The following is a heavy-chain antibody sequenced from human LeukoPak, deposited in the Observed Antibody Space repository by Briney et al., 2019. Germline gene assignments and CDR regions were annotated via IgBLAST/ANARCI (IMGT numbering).Heavy chain of an antibody. J-gene: IGHJ4*02. Sequence: GASVKVSCKVSGYTLTELSMHWVRQAPGKGLEWMGGFDPEDGETIYAQKFQGRVTMTEDTSTDTACMELSSPRSEDTAVYYCATDRRHGDPLQGRYWGQGTLVTVSS. CDR1: GYTLTELS. CDR3: ATDRRHGDPLQGRY. D-gene: IGHD4-17*01. CDR2: FDPEDGET. V-gene: IGHV1-24*01.